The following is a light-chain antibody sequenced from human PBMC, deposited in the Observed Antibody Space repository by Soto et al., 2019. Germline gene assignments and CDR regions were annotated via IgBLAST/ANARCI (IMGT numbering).Light chain of an antibody. V-gene: IGKV1-39*01. CDR3: QQSYITPYT. Sequence: DIQMTQSPSSLSASVRDTVTITCRATQSISVHLNWYQQKPGKVPKLLIYASSNLQSGVPSSLSGSGSETDFALTISSLQPEDFATYYCQQSYITPYTFGQGTKLQIK. CDR1: QSISVH. J-gene: IGKJ2*01. CDR2: ASS.